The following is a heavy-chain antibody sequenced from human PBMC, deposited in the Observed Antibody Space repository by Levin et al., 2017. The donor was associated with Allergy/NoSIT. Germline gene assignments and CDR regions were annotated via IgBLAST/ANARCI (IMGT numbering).Heavy chain of an antibody. CDR3: ARDARRVDSGYDYWFDY. CDR1: GFTFNSNS. D-gene: IGHD5-12*01. J-gene: IGHJ4*02. Sequence: LAGGSLRLSCIASGFTFNSNSMNWVRQAPGKGLEWISHISGNAEAVRYADSVEGRFTISRDNAKNALYLQMNSLRAEDTAVYYCARDARRVDSGYDYWFDYWGQGILVTVSS. CDR2: ISGNAEAV. V-gene: IGHV3-48*01.